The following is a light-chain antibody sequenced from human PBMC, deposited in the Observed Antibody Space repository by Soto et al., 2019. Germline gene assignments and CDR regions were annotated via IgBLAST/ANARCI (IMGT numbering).Light chain of an antibody. CDR3: QQYNDWPIT. CDR2: GAS. V-gene: IGKV3-15*01. J-gene: IGKJ5*01. Sequence: EIVMTPSPAALSVSPGERATLSCRASQSVSSNLAWYQQKPGQAPRLLIYGASTRATGIPARFSGSGSGTEFTLTISSLQSEDFAVYYCQQYNDWPITFCQGTRLRL. CDR1: QSVSSN.